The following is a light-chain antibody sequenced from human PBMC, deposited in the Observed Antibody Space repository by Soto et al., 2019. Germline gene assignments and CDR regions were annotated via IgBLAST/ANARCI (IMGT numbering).Light chain of an antibody. CDR2: IAS. Sequence: IQLTQSPSSLSAFVGDRVTITCRASQGITSALAWYQQKPGKAPKLLISIASSLESGVPSRFSGSGSGTDFTLTISSLQPEDFATYFCQQFNSYPITFGQGTRLEIK. CDR1: QGITSA. V-gene: IGKV1-13*02. CDR3: QQFNSYPIT. J-gene: IGKJ5*01.